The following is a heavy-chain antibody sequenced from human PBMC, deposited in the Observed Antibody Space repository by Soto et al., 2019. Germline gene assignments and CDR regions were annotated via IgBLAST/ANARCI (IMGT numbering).Heavy chain of an antibody. J-gene: IGHJ4*02. D-gene: IGHD5-12*01. V-gene: IGHV4-30-2*01. CDR3: ARRPVMATITGFDY. CDR1: GGSISSGGYS. Sequence: LSLTCAVSGGSISSGGYSWSWIRQPPGKGLEWIGYIYHSGSTYYNPSLKSRVTISVDRSKNQFSLKLSSVTAADTAVYYCARRPVMATITGFDYWGQGTLVTVSS. CDR2: IYHSGST.